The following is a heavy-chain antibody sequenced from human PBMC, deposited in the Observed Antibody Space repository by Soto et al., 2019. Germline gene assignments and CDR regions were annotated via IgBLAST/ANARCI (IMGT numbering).Heavy chain of an antibody. V-gene: IGHV3-33*01. Sequence: QVQLVESGGGVVQPGRSLRLSCAASGFTLSSYGMHWVRQAPGKGLEWVAFIWYDGDKKYYADSVKVRFTISGDESKNTVYLHMSSLRGEDTGVYYCARGSAGSESVVVVPAIDFYSFDTWGQGTLVSVSS. CDR3: ARGSAGSESVVVVPAIDFYSFDT. D-gene: IGHD2-15*01. CDR2: IWYDGDKK. J-gene: IGHJ4*02. CDR1: GFTLSSYG.